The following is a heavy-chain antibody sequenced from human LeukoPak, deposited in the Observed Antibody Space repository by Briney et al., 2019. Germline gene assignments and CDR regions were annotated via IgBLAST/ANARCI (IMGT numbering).Heavy chain of an antibody. CDR2: IYYSGST. V-gene: IGHV4-39*07. CDR3: ARGRSQLLWFGEYIDY. J-gene: IGHJ4*02. Sequence: SETLSLTCTVSGGSISSSSYYWGWIRQPPGKGLEWIGSIYYSGSTYYNPSLKSRVTISVDRSKNQFSLKLSSVTAADTAVYYCARGRSQLLWFGEYIDYWGQGTLVTVSS. CDR1: GGSISSSSYY. D-gene: IGHD3-10*01.